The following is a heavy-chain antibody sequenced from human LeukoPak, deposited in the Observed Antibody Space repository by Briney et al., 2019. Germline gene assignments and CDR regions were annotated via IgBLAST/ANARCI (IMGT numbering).Heavy chain of an antibody. Sequence: ASVKVSCKATYTFTNYAITWVRQAPGQGLEWMGWIRPDNGYTNYAQKFQGRVTMTTDTSTSTAYMELKSLRPDDTAVYYRARGPYYYYYMDVWGKGTTVTVSS. CDR2: IRPDNGYT. J-gene: IGHJ6*03. CDR1: YTFTNYA. CDR3: ARGPYYYYYMDV. V-gene: IGHV1-18*01.